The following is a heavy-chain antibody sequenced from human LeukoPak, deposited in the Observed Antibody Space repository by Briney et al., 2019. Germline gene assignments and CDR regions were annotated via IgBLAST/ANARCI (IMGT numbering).Heavy chain of an antibody. CDR3: ARGGNVGTFDY. Sequence: SETLSLTCAVYGGSFSGYYWSWIRQPPGKGLEWIGEINHSGSTNYNPSLKSRVTISVDTSKNQFSLKLSSVTAADTAVYYCARGGNVGTFDYWGQGTLVTVSS. CDR2: INHSGST. J-gene: IGHJ4*02. CDR1: GGSFSGYY. V-gene: IGHV4-34*01. D-gene: IGHD7-27*01.